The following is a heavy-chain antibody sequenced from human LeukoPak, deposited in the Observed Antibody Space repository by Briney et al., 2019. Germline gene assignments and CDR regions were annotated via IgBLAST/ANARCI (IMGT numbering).Heavy chain of an antibody. D-gene: IGHD3-16*01. V-gene: IGHV3-30*18. J-gene: IGHJ6*02. CDR3: AKEITGGLDV. CDR2: IRYDASEK. Sequence: GRSLRLSCAASGFTFSNYVMHWVRQAPGKGLEWVAVIRYDASEKYYADSVKGRFTISRDNPKNTLYLHMNRLRAEDTAVYYCAKEITGGLDVWGPGTTVIASS. CDR1: GFTFSNYV.